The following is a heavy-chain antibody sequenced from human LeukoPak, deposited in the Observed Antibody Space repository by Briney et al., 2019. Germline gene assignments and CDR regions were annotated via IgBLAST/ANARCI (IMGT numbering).Heavy chain of an antibody. J-gene: IGHJ4*02. CDR1: GGTFSSYA. CDR2: IIPIFGTA. V-gene: IGHV1-69*05. CDR3: ARGMLGGSFGDY. D-gene: IGHD1-26*01. Sequence: SVKVSCKASGGTFSSYAISWVRQAPGQGLEWMGGIIPIFGTANYAQKFQGRVTITTDESTSTAYMELSRLRSEDTAVYYCARGMLGGSFGDYWGQGTLVTVSS.